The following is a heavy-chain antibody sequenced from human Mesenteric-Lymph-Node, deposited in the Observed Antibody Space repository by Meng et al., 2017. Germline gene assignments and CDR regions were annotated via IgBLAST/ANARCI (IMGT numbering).Heavy chain of an antibody. D-gene: IGHD6-13*01. J-gene: IGHJ4*02. CDR3: ARGLHTGIAAAGEPNSEGYFDY. CDR2: IIPIFGTA. CDR1: GGTFSSYA. Sequence: QVQVVQSGAEVKKPGSSVKVSCKASGGTFSSYAISWVRQAPGQGLEWMGGIIPIFGTANYAQKFQGRVTITADESTSTAYMELSSLRSEDTAVYYCARGLHTGIAAAGEPNSEGYFDYWGQGTLVTVSS. V-gene: IGHV1-69*01.